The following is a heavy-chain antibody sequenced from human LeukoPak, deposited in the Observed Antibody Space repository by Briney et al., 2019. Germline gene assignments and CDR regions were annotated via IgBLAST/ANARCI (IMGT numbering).Heavy chain of an antibody. D-gene: IGHD3-9*01. CDR2: IYYSGST. J-gene: IGHJ4*02. CDR1: GGSISRYF. V-gene: IGHV4-59*01. CDR3: ARVVPLRYFDY. Sequence: SETLSLTCAVSGGSISRYFWSWIRQSPGKGLEWIGYIYYSGSTNYNPSLKSRVTISVDTSKNQFSLKLSSVTAADTAVYYCARVVPLRYFDYWGQGTLVTVSS.